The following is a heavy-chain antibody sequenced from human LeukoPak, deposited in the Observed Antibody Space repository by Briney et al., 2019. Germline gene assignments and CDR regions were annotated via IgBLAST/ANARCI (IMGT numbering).Heavy chain of an antibody. J-gene: IGHJ5*02. CDR2: ISWNSVNI. V-gene: IGHV3-9*01. Sequence: GGSLRLSCVASGFTFDDYAMHWVRQAPGKGLEWVSSISWNSVNIGYADSVKGRFTISRDNGKNSLYLQMNSLRAEDRALYYCAKDGDYSDSSGNYGRFTAWGQGTLVTVSS. CDR1: GFTFDDYA. D-gene: IGHD3-22*01. CDR3: AKDGDYSDSSGNYGRFTA.